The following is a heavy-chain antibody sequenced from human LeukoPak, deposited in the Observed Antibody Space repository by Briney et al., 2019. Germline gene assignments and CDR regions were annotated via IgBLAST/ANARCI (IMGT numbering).Heavy chain of an antibody. J-gene: IGHJ3*02. D-gene: IGHD2-21*01. CDR1: GGTFSSYA. CDR2: IIPISGTA. CDR3: ARRAVDDAFDI. V-gene: IGHV1-69*06. Sequence: SVKVSCKASGGTFSSYAISWVRQAPGQGLEWMGGIIPISGTANYAQKFQGRVTITADKSTRTAYMELSSLRSEDTAVYYCARRAVDDAFDIWGQGTMVTVSS.